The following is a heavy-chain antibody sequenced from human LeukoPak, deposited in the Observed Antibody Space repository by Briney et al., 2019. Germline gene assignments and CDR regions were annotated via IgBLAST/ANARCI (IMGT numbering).Heavy chain of an antibody. J-gene: IGHJ4*02. Sequence: GGSLRLSCAASGFTFSSYAMSWVRQAPGKGLEWVSAISASGYSTYYADSVKGRFTISRDNAKNSLYLQMNSLRAEDTAVYYCARVAEYYDFWSGYSFDYWGQGTLVTVSS. V-gene: IGHV3-21*01. CDR1: GFTFSSYA. D-gene: IGHD3-3*01. CDR2: ISASGYST. CDR3: ARVAEYYDFWSGYSFDY.